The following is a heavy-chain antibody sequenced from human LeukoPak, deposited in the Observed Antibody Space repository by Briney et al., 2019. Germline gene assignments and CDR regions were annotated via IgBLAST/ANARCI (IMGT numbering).Heavy chain of an antibody. V-gene: IGHV3-74*01. J-gene: IGHJ1*01. CDR3: YGGNAEQ. D-gene: IGHD4-23*01. Sequence: GGSLRPFRGAPGFTFSSYWMHWVRQAPGKGLVWVSRINTDGTSTNYADSVKGRFTISRDNAKNTLYLQMNSLRVEDMAVYYCYGGNAEQWGQGTLVTVSS. CDR1: GFTFSSYW. CDR2: INTDGTST.